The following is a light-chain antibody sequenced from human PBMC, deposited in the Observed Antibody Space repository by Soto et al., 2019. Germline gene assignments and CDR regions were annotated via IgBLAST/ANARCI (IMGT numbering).Light chain of an antibody. V-gene: IGKV1-5*03. J-gene: IGKJ2*01. CDR1: QTISSW. CDR3: QHYKSELYT. Sequence: DIQMTQSPSTLSVSVGDRVTITFRASQTISSWLAWYQQKPGKAPKLLIYKASTLKSGVPSRFSGSGSGTEFTLTISSLQPDDFATYYCQHYKSELYTFGQGTKVDIK. CDR2: KAS.